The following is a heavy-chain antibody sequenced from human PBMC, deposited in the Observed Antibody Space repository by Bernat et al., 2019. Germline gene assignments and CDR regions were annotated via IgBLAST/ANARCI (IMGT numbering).Heavy chain of an antibody. CDR2: IYYSGST. V-gene: IGHV4-39*01. CDR1: GGSISSSSYY. CDR3: ARWAVAGGGY. J-gene: IGHJ4*02. D-gene: IGHD6-19*01. Sequence: QLQLQESGPALVKPSVTLSLTCTVSGGSISSSSYYWGWIRQPPGKGLEWIGSIYYSGSTYYNPSLKSRVTISLYTSENQFSLKLSSVTAADAAVYYCARWAVAGGGYWGQGTLVTVSS.